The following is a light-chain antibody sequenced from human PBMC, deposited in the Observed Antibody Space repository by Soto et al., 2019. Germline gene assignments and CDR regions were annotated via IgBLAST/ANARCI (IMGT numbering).Light chain of an antibody. J-gene: IGLJ2*01. Sequence: QSVLTQPRSVSGSPGQSVTISCTGTSSDVGAYNYVSWFQQHPGKAPKLMMSDVSKRPSGVPDRFSGSKSGTTASLTISGLQAEDEADYYCCSYAGSYTLLSGGGTKVTVL. V-gene: IGLV2-11*01. CDR1: SSDVGAYNY. CDR3: CSYAGSYTLL. CDR2: DVS.